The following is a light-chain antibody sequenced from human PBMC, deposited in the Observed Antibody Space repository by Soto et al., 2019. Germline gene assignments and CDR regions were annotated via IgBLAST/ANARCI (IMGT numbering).Light chain of an antibody. Sequence: EIVLTQSPGTLSMSPGERATLSCRASQSISSNYLAWYQQKPGQAPRLLIYGASSRATGIPDRFSGSGSGTDLTLTISRQEAEDFAVYYCQQYGSSPRTFGQGTKVEFK. V-gene: IGKV3-20*01. CDR2: GAS. CDR1: QSISSNY. CDR3: QQYGSSPRT. J-gene: IGKJ1*01.